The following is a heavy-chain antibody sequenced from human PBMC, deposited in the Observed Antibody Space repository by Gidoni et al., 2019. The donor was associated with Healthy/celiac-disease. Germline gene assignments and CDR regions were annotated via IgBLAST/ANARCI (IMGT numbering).Heavy chain of an antibody. Sequence: QVQLVESGGGVVQPGRSLRLSCAASGFTFSSYGMPWVRQAPGKGLEWVAVISYDGSNKYYADSVKGRFTISRDNSKNTLYLQMNSLRAEDTAVYYCAKDYGDSHGGPETGTVDYWGQGTLVTVSS. D-gene: IGHD4-17*01. J-gene: IGHJ4*02. CDR3: AKDYGDSHGGPETGTVDY. CDR1: GFTFSSYG. CDR2: ISYDGSNK. V-gene: IGHV3-30*18.